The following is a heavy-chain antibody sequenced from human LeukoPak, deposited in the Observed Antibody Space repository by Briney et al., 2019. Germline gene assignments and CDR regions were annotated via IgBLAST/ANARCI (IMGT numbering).Heavy chain of an antibody. CDR1: GYTFTSYG. J-gene: IGHJ3*02. CDR2: ISAYNGNT. V-gene: IGHV1-18*01. D-gene: IGHD5-18*01. Sequence: ASVKVSCKASGYTFTSYGISWVRQAPGQGLEWMGWISAYNGNTNYAQKLQGRVTMTTDTSTSTAYVELRSLRSDDTAVYYCARDVRIHDAFDIWGQGTMVTVSS. CDR3: ARDVRIHDAFDI.